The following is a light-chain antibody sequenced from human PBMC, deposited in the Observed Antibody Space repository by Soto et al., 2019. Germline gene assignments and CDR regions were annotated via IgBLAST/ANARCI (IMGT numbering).Light chain of an antibody. Sequence: QSALTQPASVSGSPGQSITISCTGTSSDVGAYNYVSWYQQHPDKAPKLMIYEVSNRPSGVSNRFSGSKSGNTASLTISGLQAEDEADYYCSSYTSSGTLVFGGGTKSPS. V-gene: IGLV2-14*01. CDR3: SSYTSSGTLV. CDR1: SSDVGAYNY. J-gene: IGLJ2*01. CDR2: EVS.